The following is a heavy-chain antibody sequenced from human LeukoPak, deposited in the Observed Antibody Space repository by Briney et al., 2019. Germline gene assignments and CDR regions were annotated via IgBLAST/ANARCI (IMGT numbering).Heavy chain of an antibody. V-gene: IGHV1-2*02. CDR2: INPNSGGT. J-gene: IGHJ4*02. D-gene: IGHD2-15*01. CDR1: GYTFTDYY. Sequence: AASVKVSCKASGYTFTDYYMHWVRQAPGQGLEWMGWINPNSGGTNYAQKFQGRVTMTRDTSISTAYMELSRLRSDDTAVYYCARADSSSIHYSRVVVVAATFELWGQGTLVTVSS. CDR3: ARADSSSIHYSRVVVVAATFEL.